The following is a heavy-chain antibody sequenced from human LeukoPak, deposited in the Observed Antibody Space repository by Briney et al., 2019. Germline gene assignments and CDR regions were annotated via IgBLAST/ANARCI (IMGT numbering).Heavy chain of an antibody. J-gene: IGHJ3*02. CDR2: IIPIFGTA. Sequence: SVKISCKASGDTFSSYAISWVRQAPGQGLEWMGRIIPIFGTANYAQKFQGRVTITTDESTSTAYMELSSLRSEDTAVYYCARVEDSRGPSAFDIWGQGRMVTVSS. CDR1: GDTFSSYA. CDR3: ARVEDSRGPSAFDI. V-gene: IGHV1-69*05. D-gene: IGHD3-22*01.